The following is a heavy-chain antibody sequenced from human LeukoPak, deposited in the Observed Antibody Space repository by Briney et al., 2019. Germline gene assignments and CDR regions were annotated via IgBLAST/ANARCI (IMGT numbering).Heavy chain of an antibody. V-gene: IGHV1-18*01. D-gene: IGHD6-19*01. CDR3: TRDLYSSGWYVEGP. CDR1: GYTFTSYG. Sequence: GASVKVSCKASGYTFTSYGISWVRQAPGQGLEWMGWIGVYNGNTQYAGKVQGRVTMTTDTSMFTAYMELRSLRSDDTAVYYCTRDLYSSGWYVEGPWGQGTLVTVSS. CDR2: IGVYNGNT. J-gene: IGHJ5*02.